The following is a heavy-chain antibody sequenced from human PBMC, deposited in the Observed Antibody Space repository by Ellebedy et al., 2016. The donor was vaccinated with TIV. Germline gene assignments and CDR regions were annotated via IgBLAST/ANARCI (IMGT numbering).Heavy chain of an antibody. CDR1: DYSISNGYY. CDR2: IYHSGST. CDR3: ARVRGSYSSYYYYYMDV. Sequence: SETLSLTCTVSDYSISNGYYWGWIRQPPGKGLEWIGGIYHSGSTYYNPSLKSRVTISVDTSKNQFSLKLSSVTAADTAVYYCARVRGSYSSYYYYYMDVWGKGTTVTVSS. D-gene: IGHD1-26*01. V-gene: IGHV4-38-2*02. J-gene: IGHJ6*03.